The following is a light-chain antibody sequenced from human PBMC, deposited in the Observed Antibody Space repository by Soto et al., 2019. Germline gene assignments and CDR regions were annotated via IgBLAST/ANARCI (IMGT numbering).Light chain of an antibody. CDR2: GAS. Sequence: EIVLTQSPGTLSLSPGEIATLSCRASQSVSNNYLAWYQQKPGQAPRLLIYGASNRATGIQDRFSGSGSGTEFTLTIRRLEPEDFAVYYCKQYGSSGTFGQGTKVDIK. CDR3: KQYGSSGT. V-gene: IGKV3-20*01. CDR1: QSVSNNY. J-gene: IGKJ1*01.